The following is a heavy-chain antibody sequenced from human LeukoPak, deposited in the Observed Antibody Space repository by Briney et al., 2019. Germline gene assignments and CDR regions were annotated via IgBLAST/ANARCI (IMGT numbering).Heavy chain of an antibody. CDR3: AKKGDSSGWPIYYYFDY. J-gene: IGHJ4*02. V-gene: IGHV3-30-3*02. D-gene: IGHD6-19*01. CDR1: GFTFSTYT. Sequence: PGGSLRLSCAASGFTFSTYTMHWVRQAPGKGLEWVAVISYDGSNKYYADSVKGRFTISRDNSKNTLYLQMNALRVEDTAVYYCAKKGDSSGWPIYYYFDYWGQGTLVTVSS. CDR2: ISYDGSNK.